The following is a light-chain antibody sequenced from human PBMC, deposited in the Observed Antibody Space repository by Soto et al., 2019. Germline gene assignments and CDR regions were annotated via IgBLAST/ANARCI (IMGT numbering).Light chain of an antibody. V-gene: IGKV3-20*01. CDR2: DAS. Sequence: EIVLTQSPATLSLYPGERATLSCRASQSVSSSQLAWYQQKPGQAPRLLIHDASSRATGISDRFTGSGSGTDFTLTITTLEPEDFAVYYCQQYGSSPRTFGLGTKVDI. CDR3: QQYGSSPRT. CDR1: QSVSSSQ. J-gene: IGKJ1*01.